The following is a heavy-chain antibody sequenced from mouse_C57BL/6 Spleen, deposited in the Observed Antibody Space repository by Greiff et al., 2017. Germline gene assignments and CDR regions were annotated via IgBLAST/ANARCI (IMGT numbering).Heavy chain of an antibody. CDR3: ARRVSSWDAMDY. D-gene: IGHD1-1*01. Sequence: QVQLQQPGAELVMPGASVKLSCKASGYTFTSYWMHWVKQRPGQGLEWIGEIDPSDSYTNYNQKFKGKSTLTVDKSSSTAYMQLSSLTSEDSAVYYCARRVSSWDAMDYWGQGTSGTVSS. CDR1: GYTFTSYW. J-gene: IGHJ4*01. CDR2: IDPSDSYT. V-gene: IGHV1-69*01.